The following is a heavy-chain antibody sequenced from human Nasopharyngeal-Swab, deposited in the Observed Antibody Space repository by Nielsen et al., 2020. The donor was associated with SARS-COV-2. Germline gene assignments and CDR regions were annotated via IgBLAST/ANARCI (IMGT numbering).Heavy chain of an antibody. V-gene: IGHV1-24*01. CDR2: FDPEDGET. CDR1: GYTLTELS. D-gene: IGHD3-3*01. Sequence: VKVSCKVSGYTLTELSMHWVRQAPGKGLEWMGGFDPEDGETIYAQKFQGRVTMTEDTSTDTAYMELSSLRSEDTAVYYCATYPLRSGYYTGREFDYWGQGTLVTVSS. CDR3: ATYPLRSGYYTGREFDY. J-gene: IGHJ4*02.